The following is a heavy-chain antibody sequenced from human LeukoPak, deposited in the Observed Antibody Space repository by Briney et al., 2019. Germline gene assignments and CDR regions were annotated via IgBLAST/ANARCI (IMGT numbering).Heavy chain of an antibody. V-gene: IGHV3-30*18. CDR2: ISYDGSNK. CDR1: GFTFSSYG. Sequence: GGSLRLSCAASGFTFSSYGMHWVRQAPGKGLEWVAVISYDGSNKYSADSVKGRFTISRDNSKNTLYLQMNSLRAEDTAVYYCAKDLGGYDSYGESYFDYWGQGTLVTVSS. CDR3: AKDLGGYDSYGESYFDY. D-gene: IGHD5-12*01. J-gene: IGHJ4*02.